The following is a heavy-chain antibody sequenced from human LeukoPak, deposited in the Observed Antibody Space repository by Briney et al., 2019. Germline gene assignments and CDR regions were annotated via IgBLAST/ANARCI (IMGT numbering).Heavy chain of an antibody. J-gene: IGHJ4*02. V-gene: IGHV4-39*07. D-gene: IGHD2-21*02. CDR2: IYYSGST. CDR1: GGSISSSSYY. Sequence: PSETLSLTCTVSGGSISSSSYYWGWIRQPPGKGLEWIGSIYYSGSTYYNPSLKSRVTISVDTSKNQFSLKLSSVTAADTAVYYCASILPSRYCGGDCYSGLFSYWGQGTLVTVSS. CDR3: ASILPSRYCGGDCYSGLFSY.